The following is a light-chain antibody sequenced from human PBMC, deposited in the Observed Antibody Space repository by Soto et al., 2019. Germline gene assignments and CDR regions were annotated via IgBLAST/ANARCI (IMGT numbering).Light chain of an antibody. Sequence: QMTQSPSALCAGVGGRVRMTRRASQTISNYLNWYQQKPGKAPYLLIYAASSLQSGVPSRFSGSSSGTDLTLTISSLQTEAFATYYSQQPYSTPFSYGQGTRLEIK. CDR2: AAS. CDR1: QTISNY. V-gene: IGKV1-39*01. J-gene: IGKJ5*01. CDR3: QQPYSTPFS.